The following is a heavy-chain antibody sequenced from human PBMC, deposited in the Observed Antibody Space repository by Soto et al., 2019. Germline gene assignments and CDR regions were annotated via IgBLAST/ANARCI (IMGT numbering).Heavy chain of an antibody. CDR1: GYSFTSYW. CDR3: ARLRGWDTMVRGVIKWGPLPDYFDY. J-gene: IGHJ4*02. V-gene: IGHV5-51*01. D-gene: IGHD3-10*01. Sequence: GESLKISCKGSGYSFTSYWIGWVRQMPGKGLEWMGIIYPGDSDTRYSPSFQGQVTISADKSISTAYLQWSSLKASDTAMYYCARLRGWDTMVRGVIKWGPLPDYFDYWGQGTLVTVSS. CDR2: IYPGDSDT.